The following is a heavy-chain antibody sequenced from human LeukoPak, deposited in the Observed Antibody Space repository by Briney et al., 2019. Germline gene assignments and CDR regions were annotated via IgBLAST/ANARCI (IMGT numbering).Heavy chain of an antibody. CDR3: ARPRGYKPAAHDAFDI. V-gene: IGHV3-48*01. J-gene: IGHJ3*02. D-gene: IGHD2-2*01. CDR1: GFTFSSYS. Sequence: GGSLRLSCAASGFTFSSYSMNWVRQTPGKGLEWASYISSSSSTIYYADSVKGRFTISRDNAKNSLYLQMNSLRAEDTAVYYCARPRGYKPAAHDAFDIWGQGTMVTVSS. CDR2: ISSSSSTI.